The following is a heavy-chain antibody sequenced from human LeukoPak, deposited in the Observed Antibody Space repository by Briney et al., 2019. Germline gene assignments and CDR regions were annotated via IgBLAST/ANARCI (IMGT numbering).Heavy chain of an antibody. CDR2: INPNSGGT. Sequence: ASVKVSCKASGGTFSSYAISWVRQAPGQGLEWMGWINPNSGGTNYAQKFQGRVTMTRDTSISTAYMELSRLRSDDTAVYYCARVLRYFDWLFTPLGYWGQGTLVTVSS. D-gene: IGHD3-9*01. CDR3: ARVLRYFDWLFTPLGY. J-gene: IGHJ4*02. V-gene: IGHV1-2*02. CDR1: GGTFSSYA.